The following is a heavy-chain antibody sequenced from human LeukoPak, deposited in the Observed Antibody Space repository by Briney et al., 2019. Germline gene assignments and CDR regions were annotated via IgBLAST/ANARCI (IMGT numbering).Heavy chain of an antibody. D-gene: IGHD3-9*01. J-gene: IGHJ4*02. V-gene: IGHV3-23*01. CDR1: GFTFSSYA. Sequence: GGSLRLSCAAAGFTFSSYAMSWVRQAPGKGLEWVSAISGSGGSTYYADSVKGRFTISRDNSKNTLYLQMNSLRAEDTAVYYCAKVRYFDWLTPPDYWGQGTLVTVTS. CDR3: AKVRYFDWLTPPDY. CDR2: ISGSGGST.